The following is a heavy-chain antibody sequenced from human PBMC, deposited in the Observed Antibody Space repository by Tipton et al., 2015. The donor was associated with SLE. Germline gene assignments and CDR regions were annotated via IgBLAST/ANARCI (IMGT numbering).Heavy chain of an antibody. J-gene: IGHJ2*01. CDR3: ATMGDRWYLHL. V-gene: IGHV4-39*07. Sequence: TLSLTCSVSGASISTTSYLWGWIRQPPGKGLEWIGTIHYSETIHYSGSTYLNPSLKSRVTISVDTSKNHFSLNLNSVTAADTAVYYCATMGDRWYLHLWSRGTPVTVSS. D-gene: IGHD3-16*01. CDR1: GASISTTSYL. CDR2: IHYSETIHYSGST.